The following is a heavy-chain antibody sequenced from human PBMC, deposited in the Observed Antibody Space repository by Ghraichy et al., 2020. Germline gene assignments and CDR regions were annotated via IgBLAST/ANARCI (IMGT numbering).Heavy chain of an antibody. CDR2: IYYSGST. V-gene: IGHV4-39*01. CDR3: AILQDQLPMGYYYYGMDV. Sequence: SETLSLTCTVSGGSISSSSYYWGWIRQPPGKGLEWIGSIYYSGSTYYNPSLKSRVTISVDTSKNQFSLKLSSVTAADTAVYYCAILQDQLPMGYYYYGMDVWGQGTTVTVSS. J-gene: IGHJ6*02. CDR1: GGSISSSSYY. D-gene: IGHD2-2*01.